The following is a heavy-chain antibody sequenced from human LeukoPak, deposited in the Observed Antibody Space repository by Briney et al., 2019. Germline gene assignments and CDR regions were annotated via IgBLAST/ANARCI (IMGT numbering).Heavy chain of an antibody. J-gene: IGHJ4*02. CDR2: IKQDGSEK. CDR3: AKDLPTTGYFDY. CDR1: GFTFSSRDW. Sequence: GGSLRLSCVASGFTFSSRDWMTWGRQAPGKGLEWVANIKQDGSEKNYVASVKGRFTISRDNSKNTLYLQMNSLRAEDTAVYYCAKDLPTTGYFDYWGQGTLVTVSS. D-gene: IGHD3-9*01. V-gene: IGHV3-7*01.